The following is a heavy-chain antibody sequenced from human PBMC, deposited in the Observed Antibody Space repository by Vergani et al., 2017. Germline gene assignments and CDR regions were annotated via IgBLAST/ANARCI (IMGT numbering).Heavy chain of an antibody. CDR1: GGSISSGDHC. V-gene: IGHV4-31*11. D-gene: IGHD6-25*01. J-gene: IGHJ6*03. CDR3: ARVDTQVPATSHFDYMDV. Sequence: QVQLQESGPGVVKPSQTLSLPCAVSGGSISSGDHCWTWIRQRPGKGLEWIGYIFYSGTTYDNPSLRSRLTISVDTSQNQFSLKLRSVTAADTAVYYCARVDTQVPATSHFDYMDVWGKGTTVVVSS. CDR2: IFYSGTT.